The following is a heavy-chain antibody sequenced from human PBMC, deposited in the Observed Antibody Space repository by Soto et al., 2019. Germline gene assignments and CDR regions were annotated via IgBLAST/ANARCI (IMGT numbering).Heavy chain of an antibody. V-gene: IGHV4-30-4*01. D-gene: IGHD2-2*01. CDR1: GGSISRGDYY. Sequence: QVQLQESGPGLLKPSQTLALTSTVSGGSISRGDYYWSWIRQPPGKGLEWIGYIYYSGSTYYNPSLKSRVTISVDTSTNQFSLKLSSVTAADTAVYYWARGLRSLLGVVPAVYWGQGTLVTVSS. J-gene: IGHJ4*02. CDR2: IYYSGST. CDR3: ARGLRSLLGVVPAVY.